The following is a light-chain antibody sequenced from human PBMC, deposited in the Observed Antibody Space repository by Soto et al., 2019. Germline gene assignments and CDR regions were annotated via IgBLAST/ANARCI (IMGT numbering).Light chain of an antibody. CDR2: GAS. Sequence: EIVMTQSAATLSVSTGERATLSCRASQSVSSNLAWYQQKPGQAPRLLIYGASTRATGIPARFTGSGSGTEFTLTISSLQSEDFAVYYCQQYYNWPRTFGQRTKVDIK. CDR1: QSVSSN. J-gene: IGKJ1*01. CDR3: QQYYNWPRT. V-gene: IGKV3-15*01.